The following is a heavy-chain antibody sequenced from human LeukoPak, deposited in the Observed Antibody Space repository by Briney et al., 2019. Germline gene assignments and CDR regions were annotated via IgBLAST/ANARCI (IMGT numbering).Heavy chain of an antibody. Sequence: SETLSLTCTVSGGSISSYYWSWIRQPAGKGLEWIGRIYTSGSTNYNPSLKSRVTMSVDTSKNQFSLKLSSVTAADTAVYYCARDHPHYYGSGSYYPYYYYYMDVWGKGTTVTVSS. D-gene: IGHD3-10*01. CDR1: GGSISSYY. J-gene: IGHJ6*03. CDR3: ARDHPHYYGSGSYYPYYYYYMDV. CDR2: IYTSGST. V-gene: IGHV4-4*07.